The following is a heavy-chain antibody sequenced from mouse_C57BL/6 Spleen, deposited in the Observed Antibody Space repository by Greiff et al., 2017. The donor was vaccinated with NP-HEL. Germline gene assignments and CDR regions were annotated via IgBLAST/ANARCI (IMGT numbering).Heavy chain of an antibody. Sequence: EVMLVESGGGLVKPGGSLKLSCAASGFTFSSYTMSWVRQTPEKRLEWVATISGGGGNTYYPDSVKGRFTISRDNAKNTLYLQMSSLRSEDTALYYCARLYYYGSSLDYWGQGTTLTVSS. CDR3: ARLYYYGSSLDY. D-gene: IGHD1-1*01. CDR2: ISGGGGNT. V-gene: IGHV5-9*01. J-gene: IGHJ2*01. CDR1: GFTFSSYT.